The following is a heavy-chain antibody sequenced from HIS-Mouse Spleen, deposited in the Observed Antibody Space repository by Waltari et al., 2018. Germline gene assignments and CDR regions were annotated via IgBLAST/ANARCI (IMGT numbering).Heavy chain of an antibody. V-gene: IGHV4-31*03. CDR1: GGPLSRGGYY. J-gene: IGHJ5*02. CDR2: IYSSGTT. D-gene: IGHD3-3*01. Sequence: QVHLQESGPGLVKPSQTLSLTCTLSGGPLSRGGYYWRWTRHPPGTRLEWIGDIYSSGTTYYNPSLKSRVTISVDTSNNQFSLKLSSVTAADTAVYYCARSPYYDFWSGYSDNWFDPWGQGTLVTVSS. CDR3: ARSPYYDFWSGYSDNWFDP.